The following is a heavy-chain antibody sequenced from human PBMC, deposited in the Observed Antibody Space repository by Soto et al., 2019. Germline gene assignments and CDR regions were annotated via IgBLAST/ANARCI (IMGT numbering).Heavy chain of an antibody. CDR1: GFTFSSYA. CDR2: ISGNGDST. CDR3: AKVPHRSWAVGDAFDI. V-gene: IGHV3-23*01. D-gene: IGHD6-13*01. Sequence: EVQLLESGGGLVQPGGSLRLSCAASGFTFSSYAMSWVRQAPGKGLEWVSAISGNGDSTYYADSVKGRFTISRDSSKNTLYLQMNSLRAEDTAVYYCAKVPHRSWAVGDAFDIWGQGTMVTVSS. J-gene: IGHJ3*02.